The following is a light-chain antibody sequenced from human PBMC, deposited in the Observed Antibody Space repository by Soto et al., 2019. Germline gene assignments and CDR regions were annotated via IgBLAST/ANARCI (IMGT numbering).Light chain of an antibody. Sequence: DIQMTQSPSTLSASVGDSVTITCRASQSISTWLAWYQQKPGKAPKLLIYAASTLQSGVPSRFSGSGSGTDFTLTISCLQSEDFATYYCQQYYSYPWTFGQGTKVDIK. V-gene: IGKV1-5*01. CDR3: QQYYSYPWT. CDR1: QSISTW. J-gene: IGKJ1*01. CDR2: AAS.